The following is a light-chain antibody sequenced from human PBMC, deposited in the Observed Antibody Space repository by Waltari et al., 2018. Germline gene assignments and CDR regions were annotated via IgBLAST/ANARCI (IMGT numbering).Light chain of an antibody. V-gene: IGLV2-23*02. CDR3: SSYAGGNNLL. CDR1: NSDVGGYDY. Sequence: QSALTQPASVSGSPGQSITISCSGTNSDVGGYDYVSWYQHHPGKAPKLIIYDVTKGPAGVSIRFAGSKSGNTASLTISGLQAEDEADYYCSSYAGGNNLLFGGGTKVTVL. CDR2: DVT. J-gene: IGLJ2*01.